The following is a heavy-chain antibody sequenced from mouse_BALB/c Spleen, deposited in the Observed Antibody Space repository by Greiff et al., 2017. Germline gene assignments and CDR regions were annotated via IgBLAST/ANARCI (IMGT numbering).Heavy chain of an antibody. D-gene: IGHD3-1*01. CDR2: IWAGGST. Sequence: VMLVESGPGLVAPSQSLSITCTVSGFSLTSYGVHWVRQPPGKGLEWLGVIWAGGSTNYNSALMSRLSISKDNSKGQVFLKMNSLQTDDTAMYYCARDGGSSGYWFAYWGQGTLVTVSA. CDR1: GFSLTSYG. J-gene: IGHJ3*01. CDR3: ARDGGSSGYWFAY. V-gene: IGHV2-9*02.